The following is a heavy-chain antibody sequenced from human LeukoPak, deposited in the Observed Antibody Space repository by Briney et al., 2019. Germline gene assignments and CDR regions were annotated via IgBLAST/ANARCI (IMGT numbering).Heavy chain of an antibody. CDR2: TS. CDR3: ARGGGSYSVKWFDS. V-gene: IGHV4-59*01. J-gene: IGHJ5*01. Sequence: SETLSLTCSVSGGSFSTYYWSWLRQPPGKGLEWIGYTSSYNPXLXXRVTISVDTAKNQFSLKLSSVTAADTAVYYCARGGGSYSVKWFDSWGQGTLVTVSS. CDR1: GGSFSTYY. D-gene: IGHD1-26*01.